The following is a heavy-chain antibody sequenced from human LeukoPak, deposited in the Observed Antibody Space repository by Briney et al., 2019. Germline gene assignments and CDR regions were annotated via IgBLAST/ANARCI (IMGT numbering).Heavy chain of an antibody. CDR1: GYTFTSYY. Sequence: ASVKVSCKASGYTFTSYYMHWVRQAPGQGLEWMGIINPSGGSTSYAQKFQGRVTMTRDTSTSTVYMELSSLRSEDTAVYYCARVGGGAYCGGDCHVDYWGQGTLATVSS. D-gene: IGHD2-21*02. CDR2: INPSGGST. J-gene: IGHJ4*02. CDR3: ARVGGGAYCGGDCHVDY. V-gene: IGHV1-46*01.